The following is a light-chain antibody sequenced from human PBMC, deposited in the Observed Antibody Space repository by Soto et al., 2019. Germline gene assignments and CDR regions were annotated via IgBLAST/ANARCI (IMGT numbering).Light chain of an antibody. V-gene: IGKV1-5*01. Sequence: DIQMTQSPTTLSASVGDRVIITCRASQRMSARLAWYQQKPGKAPTLLIYDASSLENGVPSRFSGSGSGTDFTLTISSLQPNDFATYYSQQYDTYPWTFGQGTKVXIK. CDR1: QRMSAR. CDR3: QQYDTYPWT. CDR2: DAS. J-gene: IGKJ1*01.